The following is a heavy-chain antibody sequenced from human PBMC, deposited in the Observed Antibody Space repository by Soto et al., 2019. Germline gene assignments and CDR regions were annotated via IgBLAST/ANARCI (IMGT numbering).Heavy chain of an antibody. V-gene: IGHV3-23*01. CDR2: ISVSGGSA. J-gene: IGHJ6*02. D-gene: IGHD3-10*01. CDR1: GFTFSKYA. Sequence: EVQLLESGGNLVQPGGSLRLSCVVSGFTFSKYAMSWVRQAPGQGLEWISSISVSGGSAYYADSVKGRFTISRDNSRNTLYLQMNSLRAEDTAVYYCARDYGSGSYKSYYYYGMDVWGQGTTVTVSS. CDR3: ARDYGSGSYKSYYYYGMDV.